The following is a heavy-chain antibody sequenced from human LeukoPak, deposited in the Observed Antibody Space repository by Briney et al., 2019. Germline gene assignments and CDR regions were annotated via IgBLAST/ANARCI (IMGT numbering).Heavy chain of an antibody. V-gene: IGHV1-8*01. J-gene: IGHJ2*01. CDR3: AESPKRTTGGFDL. CDR1: GYTFTSYD. Sequence: ASVKVSCKASGYTFTSYDINWVRQATGQGLEWMGWMNPNSGNTGYAQKFQGRVTITADESTSTAYMELSSLRSEDTAVYYCAESPKRTTGGFDLWGRGTLVTVSS. D-gene: IGHD2-8*02. CDR2: MNPNSGNT.